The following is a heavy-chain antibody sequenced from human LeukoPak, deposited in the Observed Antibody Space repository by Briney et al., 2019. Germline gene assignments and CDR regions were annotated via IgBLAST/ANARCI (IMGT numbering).Heavy chain of an antibody. V-gene: IGHV3-30-3*01. J-gene: IGHJ4*02. Sequence: GGSLRLSRAASGFSFTNYALHWVRDSPAKRLERVAVISYHGNDKYYADSLKGRFTISRDNSKNTLYLQMSSLRPEDTAVYTCARGSGSGSYHAHWGQGTLVTVSS. CDR1: GFSFTNYA. CDR3: ARGSGSGSYHAH. CDR2: ISYHGNDK. D-gene: IGHD3-10*01.